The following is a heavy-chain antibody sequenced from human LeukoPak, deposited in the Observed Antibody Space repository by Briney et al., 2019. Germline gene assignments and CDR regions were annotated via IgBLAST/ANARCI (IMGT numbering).Heavy chain of an antibody. J-gene: IGHJ4*02. Sequence: GGSLRLSCAASGFTFSTYAMHWVRQAPGKGLEYVSAISSNGGSTFYANSVKGRFTISRDNSKNTLYLQMGSLRAEDTAVYYCARAFGGENFDYWGQGTLVTVSS. CDR2: ISSNGGST. CDR3: ARAFGGENFDY. CDR1: GFTFSTYA. D-gene: IGHD3-10*01. V-gene: IGHV3-64*01.